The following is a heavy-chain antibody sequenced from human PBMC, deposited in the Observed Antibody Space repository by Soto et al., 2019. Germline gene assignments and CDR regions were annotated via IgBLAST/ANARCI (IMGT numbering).Heavy chain of an antibody. CDR3: ASSDSRNYYYNFDY. J-gene: IGHJ4*02. V-gene: IGHV4-39*01. Sequence: SETLSLTCIVSGGSISTNSYYWGWIRQPPGKGLEWIGSIYYSGSTYYNPPLKSRVTMSVDTSKNQFSLKMSSVTAADTAVYYCASSDSRNYYYNFDYWGQGTLVTVSP. CDR2: IYYSGST. D-gene: IGHD3-22*01. CDR1: GGSISTNSYY.